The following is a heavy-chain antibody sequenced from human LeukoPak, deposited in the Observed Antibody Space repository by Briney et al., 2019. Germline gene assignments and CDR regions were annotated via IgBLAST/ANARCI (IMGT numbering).Heavy chain of an antibody. D-gene: IGHD1-7*01. CDR2: INPYNGGT. CDR3: ARYKYSGNSRRPFAT. V-gene: IGHV1-2*02. J-gene: IGHJ3*02. Sequence: ASVTVSCKASGYSFTDYYIHWVRQVPGQGPGWMGWINPYNGGTNYAPNFKDRVTMTRDKSIRKVSMEATSMRSDETALYFFARYKYSGNSRRPFATWGQGKMVTVSS. CDR1: GYSFTDYY.